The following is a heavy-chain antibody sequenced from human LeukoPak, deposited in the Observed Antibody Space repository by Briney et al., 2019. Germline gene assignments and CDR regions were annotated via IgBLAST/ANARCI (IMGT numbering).Heavy chain of an antibody. J-gene: IGHJ4*02. CDR1: GFTFSDYY. V-gene: IGHV3-11*01. CDR2: ISNSGTMI. Sequence: GGSLRLSCAASGFTFSDYYMSWIRQAPGKGLERISYISNSGTMIYYRDSVKGRFTVSRDNAQNSLYLQMNSLRAEDTALYYCAGGVQGAGPFDYRGQGSLVTVSS. CDR3: AGGVQGAGPFDY. D-gene: IGHD3-16*01.